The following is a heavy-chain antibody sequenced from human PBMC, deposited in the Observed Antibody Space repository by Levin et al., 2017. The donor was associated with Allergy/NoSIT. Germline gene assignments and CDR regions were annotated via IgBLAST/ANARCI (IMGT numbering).Heavy chain of an antibody. D-gene: IGHD2-21*02. V-gene: IGHV3-30*18. CDR1: GFTFSSYG. J-gene: IGHJ4*02. Sequence: GESLKISCAASGFTFSSYGMHWVRQAPGKGLEWVAVISYDGSNKYYADSVKGRFTISRDNSKNTLYLQMNSLRAEDTAVYYCAKSLRTYCGGDCSIDYWGQGTLVTVSS. CDR2: ISYDGSNK. CDR3: AKSLRTYCGGDCSIDY.